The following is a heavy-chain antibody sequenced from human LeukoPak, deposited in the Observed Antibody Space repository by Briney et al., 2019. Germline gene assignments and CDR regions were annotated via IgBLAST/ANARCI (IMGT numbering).Heavy chain of an antibody. J-gene: IGHJ4*02. Sequence: GGSLRVSCEASGFTFNKFAMSWVRQAPGKGPEWVSGIGSSGATIFYADSVKGRYTISRDNSKNTVYLEMNSLRAEDTAVYYCARLPGAGWTSPNKPPANGYWGQGTLVTVSS. CDR2: IGSSGATI. CDR3: ARLPGAGWTSPNKPPANGY. V-gene: IGHV3-23*01. D-gene: IGHD3/OR15-3a*01. CDR1: GFTFNKFA.